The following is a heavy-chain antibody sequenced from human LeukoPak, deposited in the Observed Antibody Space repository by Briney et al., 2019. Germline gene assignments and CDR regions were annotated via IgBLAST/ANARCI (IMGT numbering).Heavy chain of an antibody. CDR2: INGYNGNT. CDR3: ARDGITSRFYLSDYYMDV. CDR1: VYTFTSYG. J-gene: IGHJ6*03. Sequence: GASVKVSCKTSVYTFTSYGISWVRQAPGQGLEWMGWINGYNGNTKYAQRLQGRVTMTTDTSTSTAYMELRSLRSDDTAVYYCARDGITSRFYLSDYYMDVWGKGTTVTVS. D-gene: IGHD1-20*01. V-gene: IGHV1-18*01.